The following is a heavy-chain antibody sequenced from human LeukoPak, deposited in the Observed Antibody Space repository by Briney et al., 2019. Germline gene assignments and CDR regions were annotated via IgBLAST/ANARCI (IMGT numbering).Heavy chain of an antibody. J-gene: IGHJ3*02. CDR3: ARRSGDVSDVFDM. Sequence: SDTLSLTCTVSGASITSSYWWGWIRQPPGKGLDWIGYIYYGATTYYSPSLKSRVSMSLDTSKNQFSLKLSSVTAVDTAVYYCARRSGDVSDVFDMWGQWTMVTVSS. D-gene: IGHD1-26*01. V-gene: IGHV4-28*01. CDR2: IYYGATT. CDR1: GASITSSYW.